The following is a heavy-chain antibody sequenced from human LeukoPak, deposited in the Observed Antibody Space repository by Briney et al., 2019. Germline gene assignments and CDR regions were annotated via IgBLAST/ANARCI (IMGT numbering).Heavy chain of an antibody. CDR3: ARAWYSSSWYIDY. Sequence: GGSLRLSCAASGFTFSSYWMHWVRHAPGKGLVWVSRINSDGSSTNYADSVKGRFTISRDNAKNTLYLQMNSLRAEDTAVYYCARAWYSSSWYIDYWGQGTLVTVSS. CDR2: INSDGSST. V-gene: IGHV3-74*01. D-gene: IGHD6-13*01. CDR1: GFTFSSYW. J-gene: IGHJ4*02.